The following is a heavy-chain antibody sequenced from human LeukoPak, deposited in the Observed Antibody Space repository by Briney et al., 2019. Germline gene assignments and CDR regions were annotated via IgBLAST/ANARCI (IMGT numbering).Heavy chain of an antibody. Sequence: GGSLRLSCAASGFTFSSYAMSWVRQAPGKGLEWVSAISGSGGSTYYADSVKGRFTISRGNSKNTLYLQMNSLRVDDRAVYYCAKDSGGSWSRRRGYFDYWGQGTLVTVSS. D-gene: IGHD6-13*01. CDR1: GFTFSSYA. CDR2: ISGSGGST. V-gene: IGHV3-23*01. CDR3: AKDSGGSWSRRRGYFDY. J-gene: IGHJ4*02.